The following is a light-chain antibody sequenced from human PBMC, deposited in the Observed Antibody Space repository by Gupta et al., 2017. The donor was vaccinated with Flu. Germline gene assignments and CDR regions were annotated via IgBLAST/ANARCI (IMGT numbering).Light chain of an antibody. J-gene: IGLJ3*02. CDR1: SSNIGSNY. CDR3: AERDDNLDGWV. V-gene: IGLV1-47*01. CDR2: SND. Sequence: QAVLTQPPSASGTPGQRITISCSGSSSNIGSNYLYWYQHLPGTAPILLIYSNDQRPSGIPDRFSGSKSGTSGSLAISGLRSEDEADYFCAERDDNLDGWVCGGGTKLTVL.